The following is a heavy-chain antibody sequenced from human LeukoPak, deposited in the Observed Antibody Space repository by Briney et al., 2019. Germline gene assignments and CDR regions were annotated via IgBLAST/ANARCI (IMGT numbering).Heavy chain of an antibody. CDR2: ISGYNGNT. V-gene: IGHV1-18*01. D-gene: IGHD6-19*01. Sequence: ASVKVSCKASGYTFTSYGISWVRQAPGQGLEWMGWISGYNGNTKYAQKVQGRVTMTTDTSTSTAYMELRSLRSDDTAVYYCARSGWGNRQAFDIWGQGAMVTVSS. CDR3: ARSGWGNRQAFDI. J-gene: IGHJ3*02. CDR1: GYTFTSYG.